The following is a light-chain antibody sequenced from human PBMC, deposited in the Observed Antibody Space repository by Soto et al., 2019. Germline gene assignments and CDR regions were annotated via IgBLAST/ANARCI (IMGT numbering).Light chain of an antibody. J-gene: IGLJ3*02. CDR2: EVN. CDR1: SSDVGGYNR. CDR3: SSFTGSSTWV. Sequence: QSALTQPASVSGSPGQSITISCTGTSSDVGGYNRVSWSQQHPGKAPKLMIYEVNKRPSGVSNRFSGSKSGNTASLTISGLQPEDEADYYCSSFTGSSTWVFGGGTKLTVL. V-gene: IGLV2-14*01.